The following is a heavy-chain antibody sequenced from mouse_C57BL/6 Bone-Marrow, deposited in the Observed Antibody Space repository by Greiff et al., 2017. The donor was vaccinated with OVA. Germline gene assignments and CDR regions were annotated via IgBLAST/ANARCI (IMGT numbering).Heavy chain of an antibody. CDR3: ARDYYGSSGYFDV. D-gene: IGHD1-1*01. J-gene: IGHJ1*03. CDR1: GYTFTSYW. CDR2: IYPGSGST. Sequence: QVQLQQPGAELVKPGASVKMSCKASGYTFTSYWITWVKQRPGQGLEWIGDIYPGSGSTNYNEKFKSKATLTVDKSSRTAYMQLSSLTSEDSAVYYCARDYYGSSGYFDVGGTGTTVTVSS. V-gene: IGHV1-55*01.